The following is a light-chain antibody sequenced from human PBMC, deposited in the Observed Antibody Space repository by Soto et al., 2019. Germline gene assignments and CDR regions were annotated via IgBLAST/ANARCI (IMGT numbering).Light chain of an antibody. V-gene: IGKV3-11*01. CDR3: KQRSNWPIT. CDR2: DAS. J-gene: IGKJ5*01. Sequence: EIVLTQSPATLSLSPGERAALSCRASQSVSSYLAWYQQKPGQAHRLLIYDASNRATGIQARFSGSGSGTDFTLTIRSLEPEDFAVYYCKQRSNWPITVGQGTRLEIK. CDR1: QSVSSY.